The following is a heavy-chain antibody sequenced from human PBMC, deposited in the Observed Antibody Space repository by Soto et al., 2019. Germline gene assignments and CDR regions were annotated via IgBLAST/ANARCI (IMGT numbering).Heavy chain of an antibody. V-gene: IGHV3-7*04. D-gene: IGHD3-16*01. Sequence: DVQLVESGGGIVQPGGSLRLTCAASGFSLRGYWMSWVRQAPGRGLEWVANVKQDGSEKNYVDSVKGRFTISRDNAKNSLDWKGDSLGAEEPAVFYCARGGGNFDQWGRGTLVTVSS. CDR2: VKQDGSEK. CDR3: ARGGGNFDQ. J-gene: IGHJ4*02. CDR1: GFSLRGYW.